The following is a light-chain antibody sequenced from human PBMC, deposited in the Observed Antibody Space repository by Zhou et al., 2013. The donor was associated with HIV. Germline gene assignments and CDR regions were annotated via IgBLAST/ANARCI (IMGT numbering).Light chain of an antibody. J-gene: IGKJ5*01. CDR2: AAS. CDR1: QAISSY. CDR3: QQLNSYPVT. V-gene: IGKV1-9*01. Sequence: DILLTQSPSFLSASVGDRVTITCRASQAISSYLAWYQQKPGKAPKLLIYAASTLQSGVPSRFSGSGSGTEFTLTISSLQPEDFATYYCQQLNSYPVTFGQGTRLEIK.